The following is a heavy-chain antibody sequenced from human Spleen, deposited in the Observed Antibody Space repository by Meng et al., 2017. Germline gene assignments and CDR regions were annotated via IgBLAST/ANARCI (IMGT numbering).Heavy chain of an antibody. Sequence: GESLKISCAASGFTFSDHYMHWVRQAPGKGLEWVAVISFDGNERYNADPVKGRFTISRDNSKNTLYLQMNSLRGEDTAVYFCATMSGNPVYYSYGMDVWGQGTTVTVSS. CDR3: ATMSGNPVYYSYGMDV. V-gene: IGHV3-30*03. CDR1: GFTFSDHY. D-gene: IGHD2-8*01. CDR2: ISFDGNER. J-gene: IGHJ6*02.